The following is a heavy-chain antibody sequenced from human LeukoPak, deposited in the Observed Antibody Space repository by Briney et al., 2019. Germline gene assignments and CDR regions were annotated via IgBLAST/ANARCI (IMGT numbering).Heavy chain of an antibody. Sequence: ASVKVSCKVSGYTLTELPMHWVRQAPGKGLEWMGGFDPEDGETIYAQKFQGRVTMTEDTSTDTAYMELSSLRSEDTAVYYCATWSWNYVGSNPWGQGTLVTVSS. V-gene: IGHV1-24*01. CDR2: FDPEDGET. D-gene: IGHD1-7*01. CDR1: GYTLTELP. J-gene: IGHJ5*02. CDR3: ATWSWNYVGSNP.